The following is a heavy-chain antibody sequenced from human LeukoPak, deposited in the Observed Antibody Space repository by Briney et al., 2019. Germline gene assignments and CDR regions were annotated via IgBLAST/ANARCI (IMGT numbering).Heavy chain of an antibody. CDR1: GGSISSYY. J-gene: IGHJ4*02. V-gene: IGHV4-59*12. CDR3: ARGGGGATSNSN. D-gene: IGHD1-26*01. Sequence: SETLSLTCTVSGGSISSYYWSWIRQPPGKGLEWIGYIYYSGSTNYNPSLKSRVTISVDTSKNQFSLKLSSVTAADTAVYYCARGGGGATSNSNWGQGTLVTVSS. CDR2: IYYSGST.